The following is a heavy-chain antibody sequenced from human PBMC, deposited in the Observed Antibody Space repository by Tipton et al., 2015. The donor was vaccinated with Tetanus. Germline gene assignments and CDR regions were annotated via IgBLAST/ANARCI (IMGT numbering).Heavy chain of an antibody. CDR3: ARDIEEVGATKYFDY. Sequence: TLSLTCTVPGGYISSYYWSWIRQPPGKGPEWIGQIHSSGSTNYIPSLKSRVTISLDTSKNQFSLRLTSVTAADTAVYYCARDIEEVGATKYFDYWGQGTLVTVSS. D-gene: IGHD1-26*01. CDR2: IHSSGST. J-gene: IGHJ4*02. V-gene: IGHV4-59*01. CDR1: GGYISSYY.